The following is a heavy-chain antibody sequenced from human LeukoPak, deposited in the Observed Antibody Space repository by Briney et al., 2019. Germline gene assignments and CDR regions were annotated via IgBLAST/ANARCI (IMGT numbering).Heavy chain of an antibody. CDR1: GFTFSSYA. CDR3: AKALPLGLTWIHKGRPGAFDI. Sequence: GGSLRLSCAASGFTFSSYAMSWGRQAPGKGLEWVSAISGSGGSTYYADSVKGRFTISRDNSKNTLYLQMNSLRAEHTAVYYCAKALPLGLTWIHKGRPGAFDIWGQGTMVTVSS. V-gene: IGHV3-23*01. D-gene: IGHD5-18*01. J-gene: IGHJ3*02. CDR2: ISGSGGST.